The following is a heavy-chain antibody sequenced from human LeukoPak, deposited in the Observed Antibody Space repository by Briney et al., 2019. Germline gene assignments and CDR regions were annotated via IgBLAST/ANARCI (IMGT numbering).Heavy chain of an antibody. V-gene: IGHV3-23*01. CDR2: ISGSGDNT. J-gene: IGHJ4*02. CDR3: AKGSYYDSSGSFYFDY. D-gene: IGHD3-22*01. Sequence: GGSLRLSCAASVFTLSSNSMRWVRQAQWKGREWVLGISGSGDNTYYADSVKGRFTISRDNSKNTLYVQVNSLGTEDTAAYYCAKGSYYDSSGSFYFDYWGQGTLVTVSS. CDR1: VFTLSSNS.